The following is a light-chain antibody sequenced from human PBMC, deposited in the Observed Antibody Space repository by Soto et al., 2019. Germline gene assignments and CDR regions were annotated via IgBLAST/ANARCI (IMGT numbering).Light chain of an antibody. Sequence: QSALTQPASVSGSLGQSITISCTGTSSDVGGYNYVSWYQQHPGKAPKLMIYEVSNRPSGVSNRFSGSKSGNTASLTISGLQAEDEADYYCSSYARTSTLGVVGGGTKLTVL. CDR3: SSYARTSTLGV. CDR2: EVS. V-gene: IGLV2-14*01. CDR1: SSDVGGYNY. J-gene: IGLJ3*02.